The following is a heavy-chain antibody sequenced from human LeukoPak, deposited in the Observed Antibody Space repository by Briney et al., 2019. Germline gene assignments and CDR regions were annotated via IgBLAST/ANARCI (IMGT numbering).Heavy chain of an antibody. CDR2: IRYDGGNK. CDR1: GFTFSNYG. V-gene: IGHV3-30*02. J-gene: IGHJ4*02. CDR3: AKDPITMVRGASTRGYFDY. D-gene: IGHD3-10*01. Sequence: GSLRLSCAASGFTFSNYGMHWVRQAPGKGLEWVAFIRYDGGNKYFADSVRGQFTISRDNFRNTLYLQMNSLRGGDTAVYYCAKDPITMVRGASTRGYFDYWGQGTRVTVSS.